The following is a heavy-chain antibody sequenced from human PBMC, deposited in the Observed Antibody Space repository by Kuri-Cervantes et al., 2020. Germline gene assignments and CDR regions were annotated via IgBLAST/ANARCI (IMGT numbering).Heavy chain of an antibody. CDR2: IYYSGST. CDR3: ASAGAAAFRVAGV. CDR1: GGSISSVSYH. J-gene: IGHJ4*02. D-gene: IGHD6-13*01. V-gene: IGHV4-39*01. Sequence: SETLSLTCTVSGGSISSVSYHWGWIRQPPGKGLEWIGTIYYSGSTYYNPSLKSRVTISVDTSKNQFSLKVSSVTAADTAVYYCASAGAAAFRVAGVWGQGTLVTVSS.